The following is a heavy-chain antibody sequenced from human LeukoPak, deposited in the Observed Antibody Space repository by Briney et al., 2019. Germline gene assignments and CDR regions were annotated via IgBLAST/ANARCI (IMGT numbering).Heavy chain of an antibody. V-gene: IGHV3-48*03. CDR1: GFTFSGYE. CDR3: AREGYSDSSGYYYAIDY. CDR2: ISSSSTGI. D-gene: IGHD3-22*01. Sequence: GGSLRLSCAASGFTFSGYEMNWVRQAPGKGLEWVSYISSSSTGIFYADSVKGRFTVSRDNAKNSLYLQMNSLRAEDTAVYYCAREGYSDSSGYYYAIDYWGQGTLVTVSS. J-gene: IGHJ4*02.